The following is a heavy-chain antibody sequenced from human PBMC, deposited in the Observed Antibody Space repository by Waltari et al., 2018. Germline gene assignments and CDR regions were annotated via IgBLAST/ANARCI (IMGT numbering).Heavy chain of an antibody. Sequence: QEHLEQSGPGLVKPSQPLSLTCSISGDSVSNRKVTWHWIKQTPSRGLEWLGRTYYRSYWYYNYMPSMTSRITITPDTSRNQFSLQLTSVTPEDTAVYYCARGDKNGWYFDLWGRGTLVTVSS. CDR3: ARGDKNGWYFDL. CDR2: TYYRSYWYY. J-gene: IGHJ2*01. CDR1: GDSVSNRKVT. D-gene: IGHD1-1*01. V-gene: IGHV6-1*01.